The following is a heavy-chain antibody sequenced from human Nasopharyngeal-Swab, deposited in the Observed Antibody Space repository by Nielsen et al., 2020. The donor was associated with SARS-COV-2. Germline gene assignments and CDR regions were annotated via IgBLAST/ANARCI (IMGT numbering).Heavy chain of an antibody. D-gene: IGHD6-13*01. CDR2: IYRGGNT. V-gene: IGHV3-53*01. CDR3: ARRQASSWSLDY. J-gene: IGHJ4*02. CDR1: GFTFSSCS. Sequence: GESLKISCAASGFTFSSCSMNWVRQAPGKGLEWVSVIYRGGNTYYADSVKGRFTISRDNSRNTLYLQMNSLRGEDTAVYYCARRQASSWSLDYWGQGTLVTVSS.